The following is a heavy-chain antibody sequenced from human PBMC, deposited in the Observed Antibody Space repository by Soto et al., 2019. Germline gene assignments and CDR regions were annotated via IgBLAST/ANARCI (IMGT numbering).Heavy chain of an antibody. Sequence: SETLTLTCAVDGGSFSGYYWGWIRQPPGKGLEWIGEINHSGSTNYNPSLKSRVTISVDASKNQFSLKLSSVTAAYTAVYYCASKRFLEWFYQAPGFDYWGQGTLVTVSS. J-gene: IGHJ4*02. CDR1: GGSFSGYY. CDR3: ASKRFLEWFYQAPGFDY. CDR2: INHSGST. D-gene: IGHD3-3*01. V-gene: IGHV4-34*01.